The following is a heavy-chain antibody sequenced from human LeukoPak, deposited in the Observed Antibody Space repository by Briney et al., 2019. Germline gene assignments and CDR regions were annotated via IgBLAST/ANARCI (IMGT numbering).Heavy chain of an antibody. J-gene: IGHJ4*02. Sequence: GGSLRLSCAASGFTFSSYAMHWVRQAPGKGLEWVAVISYDGSNKYYADSVKGRFTISRDNSKNTLCLQMNSLRAEDTAVYYCAREKDGYNYFDYWGQGTLVTVSS. CDR3: AREKDGYNYFDY. CDR1: GFTFSSYA. CDR2: ISYDGSNK. D-gene: IGHD5-24*01. V-gene: IGHV3-30-3*01.